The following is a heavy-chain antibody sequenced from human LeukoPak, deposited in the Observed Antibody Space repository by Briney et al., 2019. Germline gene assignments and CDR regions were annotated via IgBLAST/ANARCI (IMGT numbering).Heavy chain of an antibody. CDR2: LYTSGST. J-gene: IGHJ4*02. D-gene: IGHD3-3*01. Sequence: PSETLSLTCTVSGGSISSYYWSWIRQPAGKGLEGIGRLYTSGSTNYNPSLKSRVTMSVDTSKNQFSLKLSSVTAADTAVYYCASTYYDFWSGSQGDLDYWGQGTLVTVSS. CDR3: ASTYYDFWSGSQGDLDY. CDR1: GGSISSYY. V-gene: IGHV4-4*07.